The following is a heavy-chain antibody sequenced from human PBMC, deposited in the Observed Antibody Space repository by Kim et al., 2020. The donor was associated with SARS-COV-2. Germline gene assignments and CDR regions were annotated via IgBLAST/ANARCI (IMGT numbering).Heavy chain of an antibody. V-gene: IGHV1-2*02. J-gene: IGHJ4*02. CDR1: GYTFTGYY. CDR3: TRALELEIELGFDY. Sequence: QVQLVQSGAEVKKPGASVKVSCKASGYTFTGYYIHWVRQAPGQGLEWMGWINPKSGGTKYAQKFQGRVTMTRDTSLSTAYMELSSLRSDDTAVYYCTRALELEIELGFDYWGQGTVLTVSS. D-gene: IGHD1-1*01. CDR2: INPKSGGT.